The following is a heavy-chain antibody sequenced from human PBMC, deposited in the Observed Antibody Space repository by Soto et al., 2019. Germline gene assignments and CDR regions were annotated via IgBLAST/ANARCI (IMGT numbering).Heavy chain of an antibody. CDR1: GASISSGGYY. D-gene: IGHD3-9*01. V-gene: IGHV4-31*03. CDR2: IYYSGST. Sequence: SETLSLTCTVSGASISSGGYYWGWIRQHPGKGLEWIGYIYYSGSTYYNPSLKSRVTITLHTSKNQFSLKLSSVTAADTAVYYCARGVATPSSVLRYFDWQNFDYWGQGTLVTVSS. J-gene: IGHJ4*02. CDR3: ARGVATPSSVLRYFDWQNFDY.